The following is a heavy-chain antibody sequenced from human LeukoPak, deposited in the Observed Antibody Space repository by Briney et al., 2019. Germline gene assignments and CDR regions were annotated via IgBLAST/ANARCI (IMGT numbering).Heavy chain of an antibody. J-gene: IGHJ3*02. V-gene: IGHV1-2*02. CDR1: GYTFTGYY. D-gene: IGHD6-19*01. Sequence: ASVKVSCKASGYTFTGYYMHWVRQAPGQGLEWMGWINPNSGGTNYAQKFQGRVTMTRDTSISTVYMELSRLRSDDTAAYYCAIGIAVAGDAFDIWGQGTKATVSS. CDR2: INPNSGGT. CDR3: AIGIAVAGDAFDI.